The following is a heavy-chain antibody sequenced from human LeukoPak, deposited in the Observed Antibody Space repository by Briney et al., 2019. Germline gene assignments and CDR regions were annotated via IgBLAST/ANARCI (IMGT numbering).Heavy chain of an antibody. CDR1: GFTFSSYA. CDR2: ISGSGGNT. V-gene: IGHV3-23*01. CDR3: ARGMSATSGYLELEY. J-gene: IGHJ4*02. D-gene: IGHD3-22*01. Sequence: GGSLRLYCAASGFTFSSYAMSWVRQSPGKGLEWVSAISGSGGNTYSADSVKGRCTISRDNSLQTLFLHMNSLRAEDTAVYYCARGMSATSGYLELEYWGQGALVTVST.